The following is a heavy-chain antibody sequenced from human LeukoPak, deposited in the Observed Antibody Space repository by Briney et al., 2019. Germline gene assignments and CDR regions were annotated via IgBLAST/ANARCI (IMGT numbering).Heavy chain of an antibody. CDR1: GASVTVGNYY. J-gene: IGHJ4*02. CDR2: MFYSEST. D-gene: IGHD5-18*01. V-gene: IGHV4-61*01. CDR3: ASTSNSALGRLYCDL. Sequence: SETLSLTCSLSGASVTVGNYYWSWVRQPPGKGLEWLGYMFYSESTKYDPSLKSRVTISVDKSKNQFSLHMSSLTAADTAVYYCASTSNSALGRLYCDLWGQGSLVTVSS.